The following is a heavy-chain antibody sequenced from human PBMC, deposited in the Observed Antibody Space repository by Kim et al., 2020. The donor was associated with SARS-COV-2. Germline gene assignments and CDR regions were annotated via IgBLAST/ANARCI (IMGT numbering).Heavy chain of an antibody. D-gene: IGHD3-10*01. CDR2: ISSSGSTI. CDR1: GFTFSSYE. CDR3: ARLRAELYGKLWFGDEHY. J-gene: IGHJ4*02. Sequence: GGSLRLSCAASGFTFSSYEMNWVRQAPGKGLEWVSYISSSGSTIYYADSVKGRFTISRDNAKNSLYLQMNSLRAEDTAVYYCARLRAELYGKLWFGDEHYGRRGTRVTVSS. V-gene: IGHV3-48*03.